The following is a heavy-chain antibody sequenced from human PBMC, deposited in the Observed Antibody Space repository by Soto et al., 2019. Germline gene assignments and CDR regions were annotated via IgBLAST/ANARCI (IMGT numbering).Heavy chain of an antibody. D-gene: IGHD6-19*01. CDR3: ARRSSGWRYNWFDP. Sequence: ASVKVACKASGYTFTSYGISWVRQAPGQGLEWMGWISAYNGNTNYAQKLQGRVTMTTDTSTSTAYMELRSLRSDDTAVYYCARRSSGWRYNWFDPWGQGALVTVSS. CDR2: ISAYNGNT. CDR1: GYTFTSYG. J-gene: IGHJ5*02. V-gene: IGHV1-18*01.